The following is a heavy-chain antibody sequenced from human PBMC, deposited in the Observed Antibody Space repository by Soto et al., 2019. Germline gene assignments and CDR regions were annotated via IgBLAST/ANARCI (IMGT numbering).Heavy chain of an antibody. CDR1: GYTFTGYY. CDR2: INPNSGGT. V-gene: IGHV1-2*02. D-gene: IGHD2-2*01. CDR3: ARERNAVPADN. J-gene: IGHJ4*02. Sequence: ASVKVSWKGSGYTFTGYYMHWVLQAPGQGLEWMGWINPNSGGTNYAQKFQGRVTMTRDTSISTAYMELSRLRSDDTAVYYCARERNAVPADNWGQGTLVTVSS.